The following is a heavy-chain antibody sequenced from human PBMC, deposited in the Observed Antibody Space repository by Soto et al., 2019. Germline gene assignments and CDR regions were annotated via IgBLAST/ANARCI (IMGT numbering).Heavy chain of an antibody. J-gene: IGHJ4*02. D-gene: IGHD6-13*01. CDR2: IRSKADSYAT. CDR3: TGRQLEN. CDR1: GFTFSDST. Sequence: EVQLVESGGGLVQPGGSLKLSCAASGFTFSDSTVHWVRQASGKGLEWVGRIRSKADSYATAYSASGKGRFTISRDDSQNTAYLQTSSLKNEDTAVYYCTGRQLENWGQGTLVTVSS. V-gene: IGHV3-73*01.